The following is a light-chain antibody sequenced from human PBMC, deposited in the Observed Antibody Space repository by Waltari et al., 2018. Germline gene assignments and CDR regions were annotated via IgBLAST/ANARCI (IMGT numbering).Light chain of an antibody. CDR2: DVS. CDR1: SSDIGTYNF. Sequence: QSALTQPASVSGSPGQSIPISCTGTSSDIGTYNFVSWYQQHPGKAPKLMIYDVSYRPAGVSNRFSGSKSGNTASLTISGLQAEDEADYYCSSYTGSSTLWVFGGGTKLSVL. V-gene: IGLV2-14*03. CDR3: SSYTGSSTLWV. J-gene: IGLJ3*02.